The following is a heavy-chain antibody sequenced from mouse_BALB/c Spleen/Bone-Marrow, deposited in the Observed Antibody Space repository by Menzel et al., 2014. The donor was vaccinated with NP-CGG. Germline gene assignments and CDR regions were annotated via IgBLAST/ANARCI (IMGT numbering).Heavy chain of an antibody. CDR2: INPSTGYT. V-gene: IGHV1-7*01. CDR3: AGPYGNYDALDY. D-gene: IGHD2-1*01. J-gene: IGHJ4*01. Sequence: QVQLQQSGAERAKPGASVKMSCKASGYTFTSYWMHWVKQRPGQGLEWIGYINPSTGYTDYNQKFKDKATLTEDKSSSKAYMQLSSLTSEASTCYYSAGPYGNYDALDYWRQGTSVTVSS. CDR1: GYTFTSYW.